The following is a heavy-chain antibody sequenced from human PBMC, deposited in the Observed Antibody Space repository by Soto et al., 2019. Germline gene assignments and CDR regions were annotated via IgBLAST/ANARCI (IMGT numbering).Heavy chain of an antibody. V-gene: IGHV3-23*01. D-gene: IGHD1-26*01. CDR1: GFTFSNYA. J-gene: IGHJ6*02. CDR2: ISGSGGST. CDR3: ARDFVVGGPTINYYYGMDV. Sequence: PGGSLRLSCAASGFTFSNYAMSWVRQAPGKGLEWVSAISGSGGSTYYGDSVKGRFTISRDNSKNTLYLQMNSLGAEDTAVYYCARDFVVGGPTINYYYGMDVWGQGTTVTVSS.